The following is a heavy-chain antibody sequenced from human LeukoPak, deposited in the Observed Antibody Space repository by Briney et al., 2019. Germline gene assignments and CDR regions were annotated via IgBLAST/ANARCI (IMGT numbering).Heavy chain of an antibody. CDR1: GFTFSSYW. D-gene: IGHD4-17*01. CDR3: AKDRGYGDLDY. CDR2: IKQDGSEK. Sequence: GGSLRLSCAASGFTFSSYWMSWVRQAPGKGLEWVANIKQDGSEKYYVDSVKGRFTISRDNAKNSLYLQMNSLRAEDTAVYYCAKDRGYGDLDYWGQGTLVTVSS. J-gene: IGHJ4*02. V-gene: IGHV3-7*01.